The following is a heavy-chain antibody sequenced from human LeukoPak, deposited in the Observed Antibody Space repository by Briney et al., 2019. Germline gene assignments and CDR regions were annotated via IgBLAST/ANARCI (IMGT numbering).Heavy chain of an antibody. V-gene: IGHV3-20*04. Sequence: GGALRLSCAPSGFTFDDYGITGVRQAPGKGVEWVSGINWIGEMTGYADSVKGRFTISRDNVKKSVYLQMNSLRVEDTAFYYCARVFQLDPAYWGQGTLVTVSS. CDR3: ARVFQLDPAY. D-gene: IGHD1-1*01. CDR1: GFTFDDYG. CDR2: INWIGEMT. J-gene: IGHJ4*02.